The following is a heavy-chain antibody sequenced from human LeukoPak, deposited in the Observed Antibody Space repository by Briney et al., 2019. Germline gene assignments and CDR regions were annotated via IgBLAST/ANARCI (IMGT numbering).Heavy chain of an antibody. V-gene: IGHV3-69-1*01. CDR1: GFSLSTFN. D-gene: IGHD6-13*01. CDR2: ISGTGSV. CDR3: ARDLPGSSWYALDS. J-gene: IGHJ5*01. Sequence: GGPLRLSCAASGFSLSTFNMNWVRQAPGKGLEWVSCISGTGSVYYAASVRGRFTISRDNAGNSLFLQLNSLRTEDTAVYFCARDLPGSSWYALDSWGQGTLVTVSS.